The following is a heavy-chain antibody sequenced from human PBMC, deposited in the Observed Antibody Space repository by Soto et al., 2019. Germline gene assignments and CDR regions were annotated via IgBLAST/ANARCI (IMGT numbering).Heavy chain of an antibody. CDR2: IYYSGST. CDR1: GGSISSGGYY. CDR3: ARVFGFGGMDV. Sequence: SETLSLTCTVSGGSISSGGYYWSWIRQHPGKGLEWIGHIYYSGSTYYNPSLKSRVTISVDTSKNQFSLKLSSVTAVDTAVYYCARVFGFGGMDVWGQGTTVTVSS. V-gene: IGHV4-31*03. J-gene: IGHJ6*02. D-gene: IGHD3-10*01.